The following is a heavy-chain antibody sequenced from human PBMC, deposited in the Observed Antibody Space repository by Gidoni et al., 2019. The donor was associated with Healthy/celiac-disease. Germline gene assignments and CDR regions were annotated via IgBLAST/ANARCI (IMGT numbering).Heavy chain of an antibody. V-gene: IGHV4-34*01. CDR3: ASLWVPYGVYPTATAFDP. J-gene: IGHJ5*02. CDR1: GGSFSGYY. Sequence: QVQLQQWGAGLLKPSETLSLTCAVYGGSFSGYYWSWIRQPPGKGLEWIGEINHSGSTNYNPSLKSRVTISVDTSKNQFSLKLSSVTAADTAVYYCASLWVPYGVYPTATAFDPWGQGTLVTVSS. D-gene: IGHD2-8*01. CDR2: INHSGST.